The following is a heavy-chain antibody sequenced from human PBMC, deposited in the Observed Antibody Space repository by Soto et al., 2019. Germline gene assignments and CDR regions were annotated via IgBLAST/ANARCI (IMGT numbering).Heavy chain of an antibody. V-gene: IGHV4-59*08. Sequence: QVQLQESGPGLVKPSETLSLTCTVSGGSISSYYWSWIRQPPGKGLEWIGYIYYSGSTNDNPSLKSRVTIAVDTPKNQFSLKLSSGTAADTAVYYWARRGGEALDTGGQGTRATVSP. CDR2: IYYSGST. J-gene: IGHJ3*02. CDR1: GGSISSYY. CDR3: ARRGGEALDT. D-gene: IGHD3-16*01.